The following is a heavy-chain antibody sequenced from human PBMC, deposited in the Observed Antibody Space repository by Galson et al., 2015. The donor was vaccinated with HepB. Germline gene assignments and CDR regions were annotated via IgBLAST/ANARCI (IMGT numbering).Heavy chain of an antibody. CDR1: GFTFGDYA. CDR3: TREGLWLDSYYYYGMDV. Sequence: SLRLSCAASGFTFGDYAMSWFRQAPGKGLEWVGFIRSKAYGGTTEYTASVKGRFTISRDDSKSIAYLQMNSLKTEDTAVYYCTREGLWLDSYYYYGMDVWGQGTTVTVSS. D-gene: IGHD6-19*01. V-gene: IGHV3-49*01. J-gene: IGHJ6*02. CDR2: IRSKAYGGTT.